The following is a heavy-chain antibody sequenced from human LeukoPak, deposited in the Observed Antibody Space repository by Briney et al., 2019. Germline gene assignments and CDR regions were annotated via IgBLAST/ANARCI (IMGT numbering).Heavy chain of an antibody. Sequence: SETLSLTCTVSGGSISSGSYYWSWIRQPAGKGLEWIGRIYTSGSTNYNPSLKSRVTISVDTSKNQFSLKLSSVTAADTAVYYCARLDYSSGWYGDYFDYWGQGTLVTVSS. CDR3: ARLDYSSGWYGDYFDY. D-gene: IGHD6-19*01. J-gene: IGHJ4*02. CDR1: GGSISSGSYY. V-gene: IGHV4-61*02. CDR2: IYTSGST.